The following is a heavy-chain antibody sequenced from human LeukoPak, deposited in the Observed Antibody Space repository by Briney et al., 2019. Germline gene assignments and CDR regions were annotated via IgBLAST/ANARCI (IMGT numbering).Heavy chain of an antibody. J-gene: IGHJ4*02. D-gene: IGHD6-19*01. Sequence: PDRLSLTCSVSGGSISNYYCTWIRQPPAKGVEWIGYIYYSGSTNFNTSLKSRVTMSVDTSKNQCSLRLSSVTAADTAVYYCARGGWSHDYWGRGTLVTVSS. V-gene: IGHV4-59*07. CDR2: IYYSGST. CDR1: GGSISNYY. CDR3: ARGGWSHDY.